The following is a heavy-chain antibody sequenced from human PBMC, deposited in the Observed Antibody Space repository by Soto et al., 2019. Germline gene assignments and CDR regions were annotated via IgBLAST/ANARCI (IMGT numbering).Heavy chain of an antibody. CDR3: ARTPWFGELLLYYYGMDV. J-gene: IGHJ6*02. CDR1: GGTFSSYA. Sequence: ASVKVSCKASGGTFSSYAISWVRQAPGQGLEWMGGIIPIFGTANYAQKFQGRVTITADESTSTAYMELSSLRSEDTAVYYCARTPWFGELLLYYYGMDVWGQGTTVTVSS. V-gene: IGHV1-69*13. D-gene: IGHD3-10*01. CDR2: IIPIFGTA.